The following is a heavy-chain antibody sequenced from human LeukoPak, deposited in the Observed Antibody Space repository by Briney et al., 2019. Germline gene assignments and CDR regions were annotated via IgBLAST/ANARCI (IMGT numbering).Heavy chain of an antibody. CDR3: VRDGVGAPPFDY. J-gene: IGHJ4*02. Sequence: PGGSLRPSCAASGFTFSSYAMSWVRQAPGRGLDWVSAISGSGGSTYYADSVKGRFTISRDNSKNTLYLQMNSLRAEDTAVYYCVRDGVGAPPFDYWGQGVLVTVSS. V-gene: IGHV3-23*01. CDR2: ISGSGGST. D-gene: IGHD1-26*01. CDR1: GFTFSSYA.